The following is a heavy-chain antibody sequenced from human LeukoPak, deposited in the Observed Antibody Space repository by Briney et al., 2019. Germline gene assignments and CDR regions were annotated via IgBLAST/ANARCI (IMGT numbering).Heavy chain of an antibody. CDR1: GFTFSGSA. J-gene: IGHJ4*02. CDR3: TKVNVRYYDSSGYNDY. V-gene: IGHV3-73*01. Sequence: PGGSLRLSCAASGFTFSGSAMHWVRQASGKGLEWVGRIRSKANSYATAYAASVKGRFTISRDDSKNTAYLQMNSLKTEDTAVYYCTKVNVRYYDSSGYNDYWGQGTLVTVSS. D-gene: IGHD3-22*01. CDR2: IRSKANSYAT.